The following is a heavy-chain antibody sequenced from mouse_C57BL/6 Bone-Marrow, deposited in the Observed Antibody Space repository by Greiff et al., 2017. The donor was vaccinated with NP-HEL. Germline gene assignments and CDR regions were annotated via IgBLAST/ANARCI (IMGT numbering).Heavy chain of an antibody. Sequence: VHLVESGAELARPGASVKLSCKASGYTFTSYGISWVKQRTGQGLEWIGEIYPRSGNTYYNEKFKGKATLTADKSSSTAYMELRSLTSEDSAVYFCARYRPSSFDYWGQGTTLTVSS. J-gene: IGHJ2*01. CDR1: GYTFTSYG. V-gene: IGHV1-81*01. CDR2: IYPRSGNT. CDR3: ARYRPSSFDY.